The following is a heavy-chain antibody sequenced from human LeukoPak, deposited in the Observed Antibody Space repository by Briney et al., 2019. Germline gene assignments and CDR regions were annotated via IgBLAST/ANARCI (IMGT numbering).Heavy chain of an antibody. CDR1: GFTFDRFT. Sequence: PGGSLRLSCAASGFTFDRFTIHWVRQTPGKGLEWVSVIYSGGGTYYADSVKGRFTISRDNFKNTLYLQMNSLRAEDTAVYYCARGFFHGNYWGQGTLVTVSS. CDR2: IYSGGGT. J-gene: IGHJ4*02. CDR3: ARGFFHGNY. D-gene: IGHD3-3*01. V-gene: IGHV3-53*01.